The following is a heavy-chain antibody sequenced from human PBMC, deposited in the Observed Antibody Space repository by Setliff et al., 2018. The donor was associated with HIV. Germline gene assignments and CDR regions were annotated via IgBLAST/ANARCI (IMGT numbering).Heavy chain of an antibody. CDR2: TYYRSKWSN. V-gene: IGHV6-1*01. J-gene: IGHJ6*03. CDR1: GDRVASNTAA. Sequence: SQTLSLTCAISGDRVASNTAAWNWIRQSTSRGLEWLGRTYYRSKWSNDSAVSVKSRITINPDTSQHQFSLQLNSVNPEDTAVYFCARGGDWDYNYSMDVWDNGTTVTVSS. CDR3: ARGGDWDYNYSMDV. D-gene: IGHD3-16*01.